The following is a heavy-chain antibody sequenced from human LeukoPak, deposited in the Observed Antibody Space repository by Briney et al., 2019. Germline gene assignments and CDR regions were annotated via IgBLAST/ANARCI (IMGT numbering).Heavy chain of an antibody. V-gene: IGHV1-8*01. D-gene: IGHD3-10*01. CDR3: ARGSGAPYGSGRGKFDP. Sequence: ASVKVSCKASGYTFTSYGINWVRQATGQGLEWMGWMNPNSGNTGYAQKFQGRVTMTRNTSISTAYMELSSLRSEDTAVYYCARGSGAPYGSGRGKFDPWGQGTLVTVSS. CDR2: MNPNSGNT. J-gene: IGHJ5*02. CDR1: GYTFTSYG.